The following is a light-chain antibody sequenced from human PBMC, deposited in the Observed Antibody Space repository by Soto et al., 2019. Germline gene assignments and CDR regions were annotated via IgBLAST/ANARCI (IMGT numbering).Light chain of an antibody. CDR2: RAS. J-gene: IGKJ1*01. CDR3: QQYQNLWT. Sequence: IGMTQSPATLSVSPGERATLSCRASQTIYSNVAWYQQRPGQPPRLLIYRASSRATGIPARFSGSGSGTEFTLTINSLQYEDFAVYYCQQYQNLWTFGQGTKVEIK. CDR1: QTIYSN. V-gene: IGKV3-15*01.